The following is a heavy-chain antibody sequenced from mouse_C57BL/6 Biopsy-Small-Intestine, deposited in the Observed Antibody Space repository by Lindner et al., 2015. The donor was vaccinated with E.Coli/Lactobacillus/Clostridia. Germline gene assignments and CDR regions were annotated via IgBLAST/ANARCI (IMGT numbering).Heavy chain of an antibody. V-gene: IGHV1S61*01. D-gene: IGHD1-1*01. J-gene: IGHJ4*01. CDR2: ISAHSGYT. Sequence: SVKVSCKAFGYTFTSYGINWVRQAPGQGLEWMGWISAHSGYTEYSEKYQGRLTLTRDPSTSTAYMELESLRSDDTAVYYCAREGRIYYDNSGYRGFFDFWGQGTQVTVSS. CDR1: GYTFTSYG. CDR3: AREGRIYYDNSGYRGFFDF.